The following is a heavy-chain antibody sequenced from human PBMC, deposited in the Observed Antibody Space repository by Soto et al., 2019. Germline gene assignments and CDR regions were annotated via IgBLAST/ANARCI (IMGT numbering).Heavy chain of an antibody. CDR3: ARSPREELWFGEYPHKFDY. Sequence: QLQLQESGPGLVKPSETLSLTCTVSGGSISSSSYYWGWIRQPPGKGLEWIGSIYYSGSTYYNPSLKSRVTISVDTSKNQFSLKLSSVTAADTAVYYCARSPREELWFGEYPHKFDYWGQGTLVTVSS. CDR1: GGSISSSSYY. V-gene: IGHV4-39*01. J-gene: IGHJ4*02. CDR2: IYYSGST. D-gene: IGHD3-10*01.